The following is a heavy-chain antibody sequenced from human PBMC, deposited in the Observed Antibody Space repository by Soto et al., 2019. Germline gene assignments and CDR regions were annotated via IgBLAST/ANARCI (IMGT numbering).Heavy chain of an antibody. CDR1: GFTFSSYS. Sequence: GGSLRLSCAASGFTFSSYSMNWVRQAPGKGLEWVSYISSSSSTIYYADSVKGRFTISRDNAKNSLYLQMNSLRDEDTAAYYCARDAKVHHRDDACDILGQGTMVTV. CDR2: ISSSSSTI. V-gene: IGHV3-48*02. J-gene: IGHJ3*02. CDR3: ARDAKVHHRDDACDI.